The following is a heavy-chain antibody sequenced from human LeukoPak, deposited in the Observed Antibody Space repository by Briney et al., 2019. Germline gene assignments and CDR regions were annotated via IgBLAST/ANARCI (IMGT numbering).Heavy chain of an antibody. CDR1: RYTFTGYY. CDR3: ARGRILRFNWFDP. CDR2: INPNSGGT. Sequence: GASVKVSCKASRYTFTGYYMHWVRQAPGQGLEWMGWINPNSGGTNYAQKFQGRVTMTRDTSISTAYMELSRLRSDDTAVYYCARGRILRFNWFDPWGQGTLVTVSS. D-gene: IGHD2-21*01. V-gene: IGHV1-2*02. J-gene: IGHJ5*02.